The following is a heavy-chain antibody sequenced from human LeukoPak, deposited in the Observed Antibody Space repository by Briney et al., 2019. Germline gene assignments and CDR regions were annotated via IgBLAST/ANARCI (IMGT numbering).Heavy chain of an antibody. V-gene: IGHV3-7*01. Sequence: GGSLRLSCAASGFTFNSYWMHWVRQAPGKGLEWVANIKQDGSEKYYVDSVKGRFTISRDNAKDSVYLQMNSLRAEDTAMYYCARQLGGSGSYWGQGTLVTVS. CDR3: ARQLGGSGSY. CDR2: IKQDGSEK. J-gene: IGHJ4*02. CDR1: GFTFNSYW. D-gene: IGHD3-10*01.